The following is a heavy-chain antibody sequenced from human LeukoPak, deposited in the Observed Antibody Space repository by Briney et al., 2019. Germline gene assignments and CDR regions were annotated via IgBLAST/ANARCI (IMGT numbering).Heavy chain of an antibody. D-gene: IGHD6-19*01. CDR1: GCTFTSSG. J-gene: IGHJ4*02. Sequence: ASVKVSCKASGCTFTSSGISWVRQAPGQGLEWMGWINGDSGNTNYAQKFQGRVTMTRDTSTNTAYMELRSLRSDDTAVYYCGRDEVSGGWYNHWGQGTLVTVSS. CDR3: GRDEVSGGWYNH. V-gene: IGHV1-18*01. CDR2: INGDSGNT.